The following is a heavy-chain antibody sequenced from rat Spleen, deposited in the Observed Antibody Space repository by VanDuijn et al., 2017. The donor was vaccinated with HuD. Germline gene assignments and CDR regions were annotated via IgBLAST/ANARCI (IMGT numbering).Heavy chain of an antibody. J-gene: IGHJ4*01. Sequence: EVQLVESGGGLVQPGRSLKLSCAASGFTFSNYYMAWVRQAPTKGLEWVASINTAGRNTYYRDSVEGRFTISRDNARSTLYLQIDSLKSEDTATYYCARHGRGERTYYYVMDAWGQGVSVTVSS. CDR1: GFTFSNYY. V-gene: IGHV5-25*01. CDR3: ARHGRGERTYYYVMDA. D-gene: IGHD4-3*01. CDR2: INTAGRNT.